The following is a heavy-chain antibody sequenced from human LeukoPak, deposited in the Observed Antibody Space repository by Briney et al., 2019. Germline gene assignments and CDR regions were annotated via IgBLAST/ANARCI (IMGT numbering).Heavy chain of an antibody. Sequence: GRSLRLSCAASGFTFSSYAMHWVRQAPGKGLEWVAVISYDGSNKYYADSVKGRFTISRDNSKNTQYLQMNSLRAEDTAVYYCASLPTYYYDSSGVKTDYWGQGTLVTVSS. V-gene: IGHV3-30-3*01. CDR1: GFTFSSYA. D-gene: IGHD3-22*01. J-gene: IGHJ4*02. CDR3: ASLPTYYYDSSGVKTDY. CDR2: ISYDGSNK.